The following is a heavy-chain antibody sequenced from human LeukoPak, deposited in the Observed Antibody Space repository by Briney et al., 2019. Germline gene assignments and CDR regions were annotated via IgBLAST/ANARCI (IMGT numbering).Heavy chain of an antibody. J-gene: IGHJ1*01. CDR1: GGSISSYY. D-gene: IGHD6-13*01. CDR2: IYYSGST. Sequence: SETLSLTCTVSGGSISSYYWSWIRQPPGKGLEWIGYIYYSGSTNYNPSLKSRVAISVDTSKNQFSLKLSSVTAADTAVYYCARGVAAADQHWGQGTLVTVSS. V-gene: IGHV4-59*01. CDR3: ARGVAAADQH.